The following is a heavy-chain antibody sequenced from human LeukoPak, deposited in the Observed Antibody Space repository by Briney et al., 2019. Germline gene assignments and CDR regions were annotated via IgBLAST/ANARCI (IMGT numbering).Heavy chain of an antibody. CDR3: ASHKRSDFWSGHDAFDI. D-gene: IGHD3-3*01. CDR2: IYYSGST. CDR1: GGSISSYY. Sequence: SETLSLTCTVSGGSISSYYWSWIRQPPGKGLEWIGYIYYSGSTNYNPSLKSRVTISVDTSKDQFSLKLSSVTAADTAVYYCASHKRSDFWSGHDAFDIWGQGTMVTASS. J-gene: IGHJ3*02. V-gene: IGHV4-59*08.